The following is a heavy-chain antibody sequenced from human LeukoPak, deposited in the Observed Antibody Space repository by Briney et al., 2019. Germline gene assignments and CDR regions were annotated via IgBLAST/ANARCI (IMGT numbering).Heavy chain of an antibody. Sequence: GSSVKVSCKASGGTFISYAISWVRQAPGQGLEWMGRIIPILGIANYAQKFQGRVTITADKSTSTAYMELSSLRSEDTAVYYCARAQLGYCSSTSCYTPCDYWGQGTLVTVSS. CDR2: IIPILGIA. D-gene: IGHD2-2*02. CDR3: ARAQLGYCSSTSCYTPCDY. J-gene: IGHJ4*02. V-gene: IGHV1-69*04. CDR1: GGTFISYA.